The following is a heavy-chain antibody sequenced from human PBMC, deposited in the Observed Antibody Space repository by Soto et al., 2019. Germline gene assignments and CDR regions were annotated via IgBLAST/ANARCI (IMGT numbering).Heavy chain of an antibody. CDR3: ARNRLRWYNYYYYGMDV. J-gene: IGHJ6*02. D-gene: IGHD4-17*01. CDR1: GYTFTSYD. CDR2: MNPNSGNT. V-gene: IGHV1-8*01. Sequence: QVQLVQSGAEVKKPGASVKVSCKASGYTFTSYDSNWVRQATGQGLEWMGWMNPNSGNTGYAQKFQGRVTMTRNTSISTAYMELSSLRSEDTAVYYCARNRLRWYNYYYYGMDVWGQGTTVTVSS.